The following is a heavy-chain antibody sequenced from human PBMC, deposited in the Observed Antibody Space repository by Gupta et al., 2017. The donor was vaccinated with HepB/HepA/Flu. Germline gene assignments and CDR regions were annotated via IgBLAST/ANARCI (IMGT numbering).Heavy chain of an antibody. J-gene: IGHJ4*02. V-gene: IGHV3-23*01. CDR1: GFTFSSYA. D-gene: IGHD3-3*01. CDR2: ISGSGGTP. CDR3: AKTDDFWGGYSAYFDC. Sequence: EVQLLESGGGLVQPGGSLRLSCAASGFTFSSYAMSWVLQAPGMGLEWVSSISGSGGTPYYADSVKGRFSLSRDNIKDTLSLPMNSLRAEDTALYYCAKTDDFWGGYSAYFDCWGQGTLVTVSS.